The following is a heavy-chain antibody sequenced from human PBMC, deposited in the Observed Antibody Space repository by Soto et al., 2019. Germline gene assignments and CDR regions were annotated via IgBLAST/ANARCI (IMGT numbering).Heavy chain of an antibody. CDR1: GGSISNYY. V-gene: IGHV4-59*08. Sequence: PSETLSLTCSVSGGSISNYYWSWIRQPPGKGLEWIGYIHYSGSTKYNPSLKSRVNISADTSKKQFSLKLSSVTAADTAVYYCARGYYDFWSGYFATIDYWGQGTLVTVSS. J-gene: IGHJ4*02. CDR3: ARGYYDFWSGYFATIDY. CDR2: IHYSGST. D-gene: IGHD3-3*01.